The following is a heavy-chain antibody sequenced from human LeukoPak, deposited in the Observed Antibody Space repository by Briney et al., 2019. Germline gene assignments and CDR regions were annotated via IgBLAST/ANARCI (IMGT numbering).Heavy chain of an antibody. CDR1: GYNFSIFD. V-gene: IGHV1-8*01. CDR2: MNPNSGDT. Sequence: ASVKVSCKASGYNFSIFDINWVRQAAGQGLEWMGWMNPNSGDTGYAQKFQGRVTLTRNTSINTAHMELSGLTSDDTAVYYCATTSPDSSSYKYWGQGTLATVSS. D-gene: IGHD6-13*01. CDR3: ATTSPDSSSYKY. J-gene: IGHJ4*02.